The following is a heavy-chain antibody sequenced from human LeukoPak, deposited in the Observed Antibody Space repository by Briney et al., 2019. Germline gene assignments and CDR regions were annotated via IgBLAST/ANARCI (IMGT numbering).Heavy chain of an antibody. Sequence: ASVKVSCKASVYVFNLFGFSWVRQAPGQGLEWMGWISGYNGDTKYAQKIQGRVTLTTDSSASTAYMELRTLRSDDTAIYYCARDRDLIGVTTTRLDYWGQGTLVTVCS. D-gene: IGHD6-19*01. CDR3: ARDRDLIGVTTTRLDY. V-gene: IGHV1-18*04. J-gene: IGHJ4*02. CDR1: VYVFNLFG. CDR2: ISGYNGDT.